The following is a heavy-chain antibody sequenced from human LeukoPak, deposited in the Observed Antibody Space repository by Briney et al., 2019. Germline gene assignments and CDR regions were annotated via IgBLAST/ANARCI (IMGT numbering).Heavy chain of an antibody. J-gene: IGHJ4*02. CDR2: INWSGGST. CDR3: ARAPITSPFYFDS. V-gene: IGHV3-20*04. D-gene: IGHD2-2*01. CDR1: GFAFDEHG. Sequence: GGSLRLSCTASGFAFDEHGMSWVRQVPAKGLEWDSGINWSGGSTGYADPLRGRFTISRDNAKNSLYLQMDSLRAEDTALYYCARAPITSPFYFDSWGQGTLVTVSS.